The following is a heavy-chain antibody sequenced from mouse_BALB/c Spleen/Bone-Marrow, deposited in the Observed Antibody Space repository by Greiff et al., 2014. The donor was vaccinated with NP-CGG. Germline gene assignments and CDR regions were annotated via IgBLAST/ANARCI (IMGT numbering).Heavy chain of an antibody. CDR2: IDPANGNT. D-gene: IGHD1-1*01. CDR1: GFNIKDTY. V-gene: IGHV14-3*02. CDR3: ARGYGSSYGTGYFDV. Sequence: EVQLQQSGAELVKLGASVKLSCTASGFNIKDTYMHWVKQRPEQGLEWIGRIDPANGNTKYDPKFQGKATITADTSSNTAYLQLSSLTPEDTAVYYCARGYGSSYGTGYFDVWGAGTTVTVSS. J-gene: IGHJ1*01.